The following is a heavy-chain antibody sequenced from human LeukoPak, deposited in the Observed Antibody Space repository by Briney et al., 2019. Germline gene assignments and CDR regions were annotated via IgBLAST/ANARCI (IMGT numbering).Heavy chain of an antibody. D-gene: IGHD6-19*01. V-gene: IGHV3-23*01. CDR3: AKIQGWFNAAFHI. CDR2: ISDSGDST. Sequence: GGSLRLSCAASGFSFSSYGMSWVRQAPGKGLEWVSGISDSGDSTYYADSVKGRFTISRDISKNALFLQMNSLRAEDTAVYYCAKIQGWFNAAFHIGGQGTMVTVSS. CDR1: GFSFSSYG. J-gene: IGHJ3*02.